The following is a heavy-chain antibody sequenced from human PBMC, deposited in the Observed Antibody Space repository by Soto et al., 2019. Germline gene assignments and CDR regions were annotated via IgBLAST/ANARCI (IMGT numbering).Heavy chain of an antibody. Sequence: AVKCSFKASVYTFSSYSITWLRRAPGQVLDCIGGIIPVFGSANYAQNFQGRVTINADESTSKAYMELSSLRSQDTAVYFCERDEGWNYRYYEMELWGQGPTVTVSS. CDR1: VYTFSSYS. CDR2: IIPVFGSA. J-gene: IGHJ6*02. V-gene: IGHV1-69*13. D-gene: IGHD1-7*01. CDR3: ERDEGWNYRYYEMEL.